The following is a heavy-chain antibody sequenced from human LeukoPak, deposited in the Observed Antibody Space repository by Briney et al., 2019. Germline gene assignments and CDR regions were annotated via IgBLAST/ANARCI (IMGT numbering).Heavy chain of an antibody. V-gene: IGHV3-11*01. D-gene: IGHD3-22*01. CDR2: ISSSGNTI. Sequence: GGSLRLSCAASGFTFSDYYMSWIRLAPGKGLEWVSYISSSGNTIFYADSVKGRFTLSRDNAKNSLYLQMNSLRAEDTAVYYCARAQPHYYDSSGYPPDYWGQGTLVTVSS. CDR1: GFTFSDYY. J-gene: IGHJ4*02. CDR3: ARAQPHYYDSSGYPPDY.